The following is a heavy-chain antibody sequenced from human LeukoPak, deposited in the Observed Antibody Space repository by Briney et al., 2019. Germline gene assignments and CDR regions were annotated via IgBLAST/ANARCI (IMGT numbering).Heavy chain of an antibody. CDR2: ISSSSSYI. V-gene: IGHV3-21*04. CDR1: GFTFSSYS. J-gene: IGHJ4*02. Sequence: GSLRLSCAASGFTFSSYSMNWVRQAPGKGLEWVSSISSSSSYIYYADSVKGRFTISRDNAKNSLYLQMNSLRAEDTAVYYCAASRLPLAGPLDGWGQGTLVTVSS. CDR3: AASRLPLAGPLDG. D-gene: IGHD6-19*01.